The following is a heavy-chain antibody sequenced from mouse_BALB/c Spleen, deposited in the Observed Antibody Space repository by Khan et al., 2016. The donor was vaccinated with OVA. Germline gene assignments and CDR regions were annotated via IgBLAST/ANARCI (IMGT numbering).Heavy chain of an antibody. J-gene: IGHJ1*01. V-gene: IGHV9-3-1*01. Sequence: QVQLQQSGPELKKPGETVKISCKAPGYTFTNYGMNWVKQAPGKGLKWMGWINTYTGEPTYADDFKGRFAFSLETSASTAYLQINNLKNEDTAIYFCASYGYWYFAVWGAGTTVTVSS. CDR3: ASYGYWYFAV. CDR2: INTYTGEP. D-gene: IGHD1-1*01. CDR1: GYTFTNYG.